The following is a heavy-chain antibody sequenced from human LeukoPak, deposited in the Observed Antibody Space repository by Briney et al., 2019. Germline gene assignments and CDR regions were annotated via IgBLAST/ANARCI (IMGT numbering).Heavy chain of an antibody. CDR2: ISAYNGNT. V-gene: IGHV1-18*04. CDR1: GYTFTSYG. J-gene: IGHJ5*02. D-gene: IGHD3-9*01. Sequence: AASVKVSCKASGYTFTSYGISWVRQAPGQGLEWMGWISAYNGNTNYAQKLQGRVTMTTDTSTSTAYMELRSLRSDDTAVYYCARSVLRYFPNWFDPWGQGTLVTVSS. CDR3: ARSVLRYFPNWFDP.